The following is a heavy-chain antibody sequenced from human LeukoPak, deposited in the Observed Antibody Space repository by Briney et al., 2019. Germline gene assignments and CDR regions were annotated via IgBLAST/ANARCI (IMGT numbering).Heavy chain of an antibody. V-gene: IGHV3-7*01. D-gene: IGHD3-10*01. J-gene: IGHJ4*02. CDR1: GFTFSDYY. CDR2: IKQDGSEK. Sequence: GGSLRLSCVASGFTFSDYYMSWVRQAPGKGLEWVANIKQDGSEKYYVDSVKGRFTISRDNAKNSLYLQMNSLRAEDTAVYYCARDPHYYGSGSYQGYWGQGTLVTVSS. CDR3: ARDPHYYGSGSYQGY.